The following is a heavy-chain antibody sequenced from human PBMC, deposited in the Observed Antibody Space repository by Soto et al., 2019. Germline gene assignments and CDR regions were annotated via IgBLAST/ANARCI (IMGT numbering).Heavy chain of an antibody. CDR2: IDPSDSYT. D-gene: IGHD5-18*01. V-gene: IGHV5-10-1*01. J-gene: IGHJ4*02. CDR3: ARQAPRGYTYAKYYFEY. CDR1: GYKFTSNW. Sequence: GESLKISCQASGYKFTSNWLSWVRQVPGKGLEWVGRIDPSDSYTKYSPSFQGRVTITTDKSISTVYLQWDSLQASDTAMYYCARQAPRGYTYAKYYFEYWGQGTLVTVSS.